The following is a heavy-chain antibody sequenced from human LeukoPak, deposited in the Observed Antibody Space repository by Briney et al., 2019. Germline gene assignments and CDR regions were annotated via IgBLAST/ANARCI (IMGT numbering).Heavy chain of an antibody. J-gene: IGHJ3*02. CDR3: ARSGRGGAFDI. V-gene: IGHV3-7*01. Sequence: GGSLRLSCAASGFTFSSYGMHWVRQAPGKGLEWVANINEDGSAKYYLGSVKGRFTISRDNAKNSLYLQMNSLRAEDTAVYYCARSGRGGAFDIWGHGTMVTVSS. CDR1: GFTFSSYG. CDR2: INEDGSAK. D-gene: IGHD1-26*01.